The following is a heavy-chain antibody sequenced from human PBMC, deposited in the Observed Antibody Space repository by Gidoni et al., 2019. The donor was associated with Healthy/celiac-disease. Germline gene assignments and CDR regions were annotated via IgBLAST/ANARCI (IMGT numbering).Heavy chain of an antibody. Sequence: QVQLVQSGAAGKHPGSSVTVSCQASVGTFSSYALSWVRQAPGQGLEWMGRIIPILGIVNYAQKFQGRVTITAAKSTSTAYMEVRSLRSEDTAVYYWATKTEYSSSSHYYYYYGMDVWGQGTTVTVSS. CDR3: ATKTEYSSSSHYYYYYGMDV. CDR1: VGTFSSYA. D-gene: IGHD6-6*01. J-gene: IGHJ6*02. CDR2: IIPILGIV. V-gene: IGHV1-69*04.